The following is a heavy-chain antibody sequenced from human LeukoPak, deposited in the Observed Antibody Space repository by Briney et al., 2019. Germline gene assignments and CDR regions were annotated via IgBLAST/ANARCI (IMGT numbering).Heavy chain of an antibody. J-gene: IGHJ4*02. CDR1: GGSISSYY. V-gene: IGHV4-59*01. D-gene: IGHD6-19*01. Sequence: SEALSLTCTVSGGSISSYYWSWIRQPPGKGLEWIGYIYYSGSTNYSPSLRSRVTISVDTSKNQFSLKLSSVTAADTAVYYCARGRQWLVPYYFDYWGQGTLVTVSS. CDR3: ARGRQWLVPYYFDY. CDR2: IYYSGST.